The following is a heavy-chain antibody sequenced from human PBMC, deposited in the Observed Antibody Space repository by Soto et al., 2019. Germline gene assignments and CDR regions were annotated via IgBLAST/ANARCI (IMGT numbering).Heavy chain of an antibody. Sequence: GASVKVSCKASGYTFTSYGISWVRQAPGQGLEWMGWISAYNGNTNYAQKLQGRVTMTTDTSTSTAYMELRSLRSDDTAVYYCATQWLVRGGVSGYFDYWGQGTLVTVSS. V-gene: IGHV1-18*01. J-gene: IGHJ4*02. CDR2: ISAYNGNT. CDR3: ATQWLVRGGVSGYFDY. CDR1: GYTFTSYG. D-gene: IGHD6-19*01.